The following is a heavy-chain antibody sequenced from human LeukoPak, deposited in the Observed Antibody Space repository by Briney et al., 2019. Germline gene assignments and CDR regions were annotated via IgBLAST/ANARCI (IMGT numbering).Heavy chain of an antibody. CDR3: AREDCTSPTCFVDY. J-gene: IGHJ4*02. Sequence: ASVKVSCKPSANTFTNYHIHWVRQAPGQGLEWMGIINPSGDITTYAQKFQGRITMTRDTSTSTAYMELSSLRSEDTAVYYCAREDCTSPTCFVDYWGQGTLVTVSS. V-gene: IGHV1-46*01. CDR2: INPSGDIT. D-gene: IGHD2-2*01. CDR1: ANTFTNYH.